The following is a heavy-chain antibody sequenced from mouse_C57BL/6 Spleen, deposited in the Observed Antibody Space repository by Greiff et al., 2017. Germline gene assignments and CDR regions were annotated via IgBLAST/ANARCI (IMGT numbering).Heavy chain of an antibody. CDR2: IRNKANGYTT. V-gene: IGHV7-3*01. D-gene: IGHD2-1*01. J-gene: IGHJ4*01. CDR1: GFTFTDYY. CDR3: ERYTRGNYVGYAMDY. Sequence: EVMLVESGGGLVQPGGSLSLSCAASGFTFTDYYMSWVRQPPGKALEWLGFIRNKANGYTTESSASVKGRFTISRDNSQSILYLQMNALRGEDSATYYCERYTRGNYVGYAMDYWGQGTSVTVSS.